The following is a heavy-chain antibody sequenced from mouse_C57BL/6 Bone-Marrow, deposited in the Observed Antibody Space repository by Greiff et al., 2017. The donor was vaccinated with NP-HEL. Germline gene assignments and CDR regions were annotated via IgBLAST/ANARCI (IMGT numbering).Heavy chain of an antibody. CDR2: IWSGGST. J-gene: IGHJ4*01. Sequence: QVQLQQSGPGLVQPSQSLSITCTVSGFSLTSYGVHWVRQSPGKGLEWLGVIWSGGSTDYNAAFISRLSISKDNSKSKVFFKMNSLQADDTAIYYCARRGVGRNAMDYWGQGTSVTVSS. CDR1: GFSLTSYG. CDR3: ARRGVGRNAMDY. V-gene: IGHV2-2*01. D-gene: IGHD4-1*01.